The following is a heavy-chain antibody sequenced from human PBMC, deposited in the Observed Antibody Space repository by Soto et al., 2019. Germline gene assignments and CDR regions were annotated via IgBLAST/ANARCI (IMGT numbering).Heavy chain of an antibody. D-gene: IGHD4-4*01. CDR2: IIPILGIA. CDR3: ARDHSKRPRHRFDP. V-gene: IGHV1-69*02. Sequence: QVQLVQSGAEVKKPGSSVKVSCKASGGTFSSYTISWVRQAPGQGLEWMGRIIPILGIANYAQKFQGRVTITADKSTSTAYMELSSLRSEDTAVYYCARDHSKRPRHRFDPWGQGTLVTVSS. CDR1: GGTFSSYT. J-gene: IGHJ5*02.